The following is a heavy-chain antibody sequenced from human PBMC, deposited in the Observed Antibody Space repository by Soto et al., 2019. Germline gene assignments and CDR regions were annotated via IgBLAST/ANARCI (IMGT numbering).Heavy chain of an antibody. V-gene: IGHV1-2*02. D-gene: IGHD3-3*01. Sequence: QLHLVQSGAVVKKPGASVTVSCSASGYPVTAYYMHWVRQAPGRGLEWMGGINPATGAAKYTQTFRGRVTLTRDTAPSTGFMELGGLASEDTAGFYCARGGGVGVAGSAAFDMWGQGTLVTVSS. CDR3: ARGGGVGVAGSAAFDM. J-gene: IGHJ3*02. CDR2: INPATGAA. CDR1: GYPVTAYY.